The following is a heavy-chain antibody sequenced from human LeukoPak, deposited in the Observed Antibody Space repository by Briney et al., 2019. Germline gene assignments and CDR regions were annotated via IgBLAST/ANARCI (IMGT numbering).Heavy chain of an antibody. D-gene: IGHD2-21*02. CDR2: IYPGDSDT. CDR1: GYSFTSYW. CDR3: ARRAYCGGDCYLHAFDI. J-gene: IGHJ3*02. V-gene: IGHV5-51*01. Sequence: GESLKISCKGSGYSFTSYWIGWVRQMPGKGLEWMGIIYPGDSDTRYSPSFQGQVTISADKFISTAYLQWSSLKASDTAMYYCARRAYCGGDCYLHAFDIWGQGTMVTVPS.